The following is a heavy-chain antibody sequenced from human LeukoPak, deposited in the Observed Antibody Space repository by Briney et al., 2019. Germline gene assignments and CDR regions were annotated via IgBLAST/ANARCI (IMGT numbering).Heavy chain of an antibody. CDR2: INHSGST. D-gene: IGHD4-11*01. CDR3: ARGNDYSNWFDP. Sequence: SETLSLTCAVYGGSLSGYYWSWIRQPPGKGLEWIGEINHSGSTNYNPSLKSRVTITVDTSKNQFSLKLSSVTAADTAVYYCARGNDYSNWFDPWAREPWSPSPQ. J-gene: IGHJ5*02. V-gene: IGHV4-34*01. CDR1: GGSLSGYY.